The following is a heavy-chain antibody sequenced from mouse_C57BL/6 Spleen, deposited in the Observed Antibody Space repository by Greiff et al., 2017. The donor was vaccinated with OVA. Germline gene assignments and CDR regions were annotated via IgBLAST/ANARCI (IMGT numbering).Heavy chain of an antibody. J-gene: IGHJ4*01. V-gene: IGHV1-81*01. CDR2: IYPRSGNT. Sequence: QVQLQQSGAELARPGASVKLSCKASGYTFTSYGISWVKQRTGQGLEWIGEIYPRSGNTYYNEKFKGKATLTADKSSSTAYMELRSLTSEDSAVYFSARSGTDAMDYWGQGTSVTVSS. D-gene: IGHD3-3*01. CDR1: GYTFTSYG. CDR3: ARSGTDAMDY.